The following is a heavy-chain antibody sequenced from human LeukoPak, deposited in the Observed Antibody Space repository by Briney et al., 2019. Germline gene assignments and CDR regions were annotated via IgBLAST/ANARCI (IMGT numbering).Heavy chain of an antibody. CDR1: GFTVSSNY. CDR3: AREKFGDYYDSSGYPTD. Sequence: HPGGSLRLSCAASGFTVSSNYMSWVRQAPGKGLEWVSVIYSGGSTYYADSVKGRFTISRHNSKNTLYLQMNSLRAEDTAVYYCAREKFGDYYDSSGYPTDWGQGTLVTVSS. V-gene: IGHV3-53*04. D-gene: IGHD3-22*01. CDR2: IYSGGST. J-gene: IGHJ4*02.